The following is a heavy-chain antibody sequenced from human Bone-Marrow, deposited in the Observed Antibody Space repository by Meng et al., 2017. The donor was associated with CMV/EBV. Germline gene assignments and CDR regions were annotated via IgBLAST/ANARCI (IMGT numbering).Heavy chain of an antibody. J-gene: IGHJ5*02. D-gene: IGHD2-2*02. Sequence: SAKVSCKASGGTFSSYAISWVRQDPGQGVEWMGVVTPIFGTANYAQKFQGRVTITTDESTSTAYMELSSLRSEDTAVYYCARGGKIVVVPADIEGVDWFDPWGQGTLVTVSS. CDR1: GGTFSSYA. V-gene: IGHV1-69*05. CDR2: VTPIFGTA. CDR3: ARGGKIVVVPADIEGVDWFDP.